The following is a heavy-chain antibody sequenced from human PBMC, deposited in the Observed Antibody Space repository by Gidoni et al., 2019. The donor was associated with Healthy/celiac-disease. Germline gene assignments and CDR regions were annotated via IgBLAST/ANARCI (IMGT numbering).Heavy chain of an antibody. V-gene: IGHV3-23*01. CDR2: ISGSGGST. J-gene: IGHJ4*02. D-gene: IGHD2-2*02. Sequence: EVQLLESGGGLVQPGGSLRPSCAASGFTFSSYALRWVRQASGKGLEWISAISGSGGSTYYADSVKGRFTISRDNSKNTLYLQMNSLRAEDTAVYYCARAYCSSTSCYSRRTRFDYWGQGTLVTVSS. CDR1: GFTFSSYA. CDR3: ARAYCSSTSCYSRRTRFDY.